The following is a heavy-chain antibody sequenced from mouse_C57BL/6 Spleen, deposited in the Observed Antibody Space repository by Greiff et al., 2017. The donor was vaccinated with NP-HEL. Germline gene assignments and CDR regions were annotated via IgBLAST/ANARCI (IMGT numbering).Heavy chain of an antibody. CDR1: GYTFTSYG. CDR2: IYPRSGNT. J-gene: IGHJ2*01. V-gene: IGHV1-81*01. CDR3: ARSDYRSSFDY. D-gene: IGHD2-4*01. Sequence: QVQLKQSGAELARPGASVKLSCKASGYTFTSYGISWVKQRTGQGLEWIGEIYPRSGNTYYNEKFKGKATLTADKSSSTAYMELRSLTSEDSAVYFCARSDYRSSFDYWGQGTTLTVSS.